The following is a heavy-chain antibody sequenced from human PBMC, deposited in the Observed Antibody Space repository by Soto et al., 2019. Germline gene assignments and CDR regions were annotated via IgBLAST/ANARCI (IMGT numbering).Heavy chain of an antibody. CDR2: IKEDGSEK. CDR1: GFTFSSYW. D-gene: IGHD3-10*01. J-gene: IGHJ4*02. CDR3: ARERYYYGSGDY. Sequence: EVQVVVSGGGLVQPGGSLRLSCAASGFTFSSYWMSWVRQAPGKGLEWVANIKEDGSEKNYVDSVKGQFTISRNNAKNSLYLQMNSLRAEDPAVYYCARERYYYGSGDYWGQGTLVTVSS. V-gene: IGHV3-7*01.